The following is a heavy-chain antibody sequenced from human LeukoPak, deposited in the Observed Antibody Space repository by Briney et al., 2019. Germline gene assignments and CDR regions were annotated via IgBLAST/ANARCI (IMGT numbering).Heavy chain of an antibody. J-gene: IGHJ4*02. CDR1: GYRFTNYW. CDR3: ARLGDGDYVPFDY. CDR2: IYPGDPDT. D-gene: IGHD4-17*01. V-gene: IGHV5-51*01. Sequence: GESLKISCKASGYRFTNYWIGWVRQMPGKGLEFMGIIYPGDPDTRYSPSFQGHVTISADKSLRIAYLQWSSLKASDSAMYYCARLGDGDYVPFDYWGQGTLVTVSS.